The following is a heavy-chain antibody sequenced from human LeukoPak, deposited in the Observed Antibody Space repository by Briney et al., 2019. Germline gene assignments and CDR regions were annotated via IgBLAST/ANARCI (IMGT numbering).Heavy chain of an antibody. CDR1: GFSFSDSY. CDR3: STDPRLLTY. Sequence: GGSLRLSCVVSGFSFSDSYMTWLRQTPGKGLESLAYISPSSHDVYYADSVKGRFTISRDNARTSLYLQMNSLGPDDTALYYCSTDPRLLTYWGHGTLVTVSS. J-gene: IGHJ4*01. V-gene: IGHV3-11*01. D-gene: IGHD2-8*01. CDR2: ISPSSHDV.